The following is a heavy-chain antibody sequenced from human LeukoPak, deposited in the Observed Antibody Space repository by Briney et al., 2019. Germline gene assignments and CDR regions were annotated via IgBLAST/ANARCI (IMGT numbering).Heavy chain of an antibody. CDR2: ISPDDSDT. Sequence: GESLKISCKGSGYRFTSYWIGWLRQMPGKGLEWMGIISPDDSDTRYSPSFQGQVTISADKSISTAYLQWSSLKASDTAMYYCARRVGRIGDYFDYWGQGTLVTVSS. CDR3: ARRVGRIGDYFDY. D-gene: IGHD3-10*01. V-gene: IGHV5-51*01. J-gene: IGHJ4*02. CDR1: GYRFTSYW.